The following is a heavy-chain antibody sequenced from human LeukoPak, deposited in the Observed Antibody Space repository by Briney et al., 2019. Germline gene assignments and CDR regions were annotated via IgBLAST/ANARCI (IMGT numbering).Heavy chain of an antibody. V-gene: IGHV3-7*03. D-gene: IGHD6-13*01. CDR3: AGPEQQLVRAAQE. Sequence: GGSLRLSCEASGFTFRSHWMSWVRQAPGKGLEWVANIHQYGGEKYYVDSVKGRFAISRDNAKNSLYLQMNSLRAEDTAVYYCAGPEQQLVRAAQEGGQGTLVTVSS. CDR1: GFTFRSHW. J-gene: IGHJ4*02. CDR2: IHQYGGEK.